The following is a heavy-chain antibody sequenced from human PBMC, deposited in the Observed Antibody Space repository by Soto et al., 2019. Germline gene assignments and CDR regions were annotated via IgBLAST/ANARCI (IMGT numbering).Heavy chain of an antibody. Sequence: EVQLLESGGGLVQPGGSLRLSCAASGFTFSNFVMSWVRQGPGKGLEWVSTIRNNGRSTYYADSVKGRFTISRDNSKNTLYLRMNSLRAEDTALYYCAKDVAEWEFWSGDLVRFEPWGQGTLVTVSS. CDR3: AKDVAEWEFWSGDLVRFEP. CDR1: GFTFSNFV. J-gene: IGHJ5*02. D-gene: IGHD1-26*01. V-gene: IGHV3-23*01. CDR2: IRNNGRST.